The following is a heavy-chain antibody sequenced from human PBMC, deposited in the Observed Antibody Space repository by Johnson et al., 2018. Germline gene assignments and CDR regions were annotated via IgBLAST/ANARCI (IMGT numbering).Heavy chain of an antibody. V-gene: IGHV3-23*04. CDR1: GFTFSKYA. D-gene: IGHD3-22*01. CDR3: APTGHYYDSSGYHTNNWFDP. J-gene: IGHJ5*02. CDR2: ISGSGAST. Sequence: EVQLVQSGGGLVQPGGSLRLSCAASGFTFSKYAMSWVRQAPGKGLEWVSVISGSGASTYYAASVKGRFTIPRDNSKNTLYLQMNSLRAEDTAVYYCAPTGHYYDSSGYHTNNWFDPWGQGTLVTVSS.